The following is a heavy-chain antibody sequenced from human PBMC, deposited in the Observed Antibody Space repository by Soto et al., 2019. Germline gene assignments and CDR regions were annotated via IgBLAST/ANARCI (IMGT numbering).Heavy chain of an antibody. Sequence: QVQLVQSGAEVKKPGSSVKVSCKASGGTFSSYAISWVRQAPGQGLEWMGGIIPIFGTANYAQKFQGRVTITADESTSTAYMELSSLRSEDTAVYYCARDRGTRIVVGSVWYFDLWGRGTLVTVSS. V-gene: IGHV1-69*12. CDR2: IIPIFGTA. CDR3: ARDRGTRIVVGSVWYFDL. J-gene: IGHJ2*01. CDR1: GGTFSSYA. D-gene: IGHD3-22*01.